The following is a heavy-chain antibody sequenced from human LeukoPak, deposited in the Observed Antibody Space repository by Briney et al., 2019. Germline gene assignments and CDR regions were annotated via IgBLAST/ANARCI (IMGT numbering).Heavy chain of an antibody. D-gene: IGHD3-22*01. CDR2: IYYSGST. CDR3: ARGLTYYYDSSGYTAFDI. V-gene: IGHV4-59*01. J-gene: IGHJ3*02. Sequence: PSETLSLTCTVSGGSISSYCWSWIRQPPGKGIEWIGYIYYSGSTNYNPSLKSRVTISVDTSKNQFSLKLSSVTAADTAVYYCARGLTYYYDSSGYTAFDIWGQGTMVTVSS. CDR1: GGSISSYC.